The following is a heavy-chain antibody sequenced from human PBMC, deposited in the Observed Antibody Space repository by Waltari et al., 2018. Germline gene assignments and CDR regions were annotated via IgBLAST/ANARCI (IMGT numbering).Heavy chain of an antibody. D-gene: IGHD6-6*01. Sequence: QLQLQESGPGLVKPSETLSLTCTVSGGSISSSSYYWGWIRQPPGKGLEWIGSIYYSGSTDYHPSLKSRVTISVDTSKNQFSLKLSSVTAADTAVYYCARVGQLGAYYYYYMDVWGKGTTVTISS. V-gene: IGHV4-39*07. CDR1: GGSISSSSYY. CDR3: ARVGQLGAYYYYYMDV. CDR2: IYYSGST. J-gene: IGHJ6*03.